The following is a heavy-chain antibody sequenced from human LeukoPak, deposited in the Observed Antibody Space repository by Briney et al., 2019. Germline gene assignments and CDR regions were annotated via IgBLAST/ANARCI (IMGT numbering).Heavy chain of an antibody. V-gene: IGHV3-7*03. J-gene: IGHJ6*04. D-gene: IGHD3-10*01. CDR3: ARDRASEYYYYYGMDV. CDR1: GFTFSSYW. Sequence: GGSLRLSCAASGFTFSSYWMSWVRQAPEKGLEWVANIKQDGSEKYYVDSVKGRFTISRDNAKNSLYLQMNSLRAEDTAVYYCARDRASEYYYYYGMDVWGKGTTVTVSS. CDR2: IKQDGSEK.